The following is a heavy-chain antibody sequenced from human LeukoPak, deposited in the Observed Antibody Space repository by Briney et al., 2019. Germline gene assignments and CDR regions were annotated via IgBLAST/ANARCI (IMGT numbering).Heavy chain of an antibody. V-gene: IGHV3-66*01. CDR2: IYSSGST. Sequence: PGGSLRLSCAASGFTVSSNYISWVRLAPGKGLEWVSVIYSSGSTYYADSVKGRFTISRDNSKNTVYLQMNSLRAEDTAVYYCARERLGFWGQGTLVTVSS. CDR1: GFTVSSNY. J-gene: IGHJ4*02. D-gene: IGHD3-10*01. CDR3: ARERLGF.